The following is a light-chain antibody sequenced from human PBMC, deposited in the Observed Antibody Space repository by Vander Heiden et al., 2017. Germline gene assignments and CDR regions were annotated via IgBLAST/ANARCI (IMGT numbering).Light chain of an antibody. V-gene: IGLV4-69*02. CDR1: SGHRSYA. CDR2: LNSDGSH. J-gene: IGLJ2*01. Sequence: QLVLTKSPSASASLGASVKLTCTLSSGHRSYAIAWHQQQPEKGPRYLMKLNSDGSHSKGDGIPDRFSGSSSGAERYLTISSLQSEDEADYYCQTWGTGTQGVVFGGGTKLTVL. CDR3: QTWGTGTQGVV.